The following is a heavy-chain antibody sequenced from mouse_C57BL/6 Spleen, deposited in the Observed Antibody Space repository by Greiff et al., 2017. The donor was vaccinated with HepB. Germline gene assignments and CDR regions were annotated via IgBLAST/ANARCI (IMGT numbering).Heavy chain of an antibody. CDR1: GFTFSSYA. Sequence: EVKLMESGGGLVKPGGSLKLSCAASGFTFSSYAMSWVRQTPEKRLEWVATISDGGSYTYYPDNVKGRFTISRDNAKNNLYLQMSHLKSEDTAMYYCAILYDGSSAMDYWGQGTSVTVSS. D-gene: IGHD2-3*01. CDR2: ISDGGSYT. V-gene: IGHV5-4*03. CDR3: AILYDGSSAMDY. J-gene: IGHJ4*01.